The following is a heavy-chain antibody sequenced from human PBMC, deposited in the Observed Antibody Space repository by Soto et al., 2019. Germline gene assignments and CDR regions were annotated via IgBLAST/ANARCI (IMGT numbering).Heavy chain of an antibody. Sequence: GGSLRLSCAASGFTFSDYYMTWIRQAPGSGLEWVSYISSSSGTISYANSVKGRFTISRDNAQNSLYLQMTSLRGEDKSVYYCARGRYRSKADLDDWGQGTLVTVSS. J-gene: IGHJ4*02. CDR2: ISSSSGTI. CDR3: ARGRYRSKADLDD. V-gene: IGHV3-11*01. CDR1: GFTFSDYY. D-gene: IGHD6-13*01.